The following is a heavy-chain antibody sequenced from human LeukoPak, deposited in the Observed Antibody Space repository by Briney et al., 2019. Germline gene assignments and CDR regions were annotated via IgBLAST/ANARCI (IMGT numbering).Heavy chain of an antibody. CDR3: AKDAKHSSGWYEIN. Sequence: SGGSLRLSCAASGFTVSSNYMSWVRQAPGKGLEWVSVIYSGGSTYYADSVKGRFTISRDNSKNTLYLQMNSLRAEDTAVYYCAKDAKHSSGWYEINWGQGTLVTVSS. D-gene: IGHD6-19*01. CDR2: IYSGGST. J-gene: IGHJ4*02. CDR1: GFTVSSNY. V-gene: IGHV3-53*01.